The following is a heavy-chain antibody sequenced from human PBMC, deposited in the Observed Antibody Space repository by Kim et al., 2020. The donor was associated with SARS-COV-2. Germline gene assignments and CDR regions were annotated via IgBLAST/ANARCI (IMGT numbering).Heavy chain of an antibody. CDR3: ARHFPYGDYGETVGSDAFDI. CDR1: GYSFTSYW. CDR2: IDPSDSYT. Sequence: GESLKISCKGSGYSFTSYWISWVRQMPGKGLEWMGRIDPSDSYTNYSPSFQGHVTISADKSISTAYLRWSRLKASDTAMYYCARHFPYGDYGETVGSDAFDIWGQGTMVTVSS. D-gene: IGHD4-17*01. J-gene: IGHJ3*02. V-gene: IGHV5-10-1*01.